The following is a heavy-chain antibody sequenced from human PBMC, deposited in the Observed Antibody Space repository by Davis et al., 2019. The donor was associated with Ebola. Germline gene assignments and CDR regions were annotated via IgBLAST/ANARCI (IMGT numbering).Heavy chain of an antibody. CDR3: ARLYYDFWSNYYKGYFDY. J-gene: IGHJ4*02. CDR1: GYTFATFA. V-gene: IGHV1-3*01. Sequence: AASVKVSCKASGYTFATFAMHWVRQAPGQRFEWMGWINADGDNTNYSQKFHGRVTITRDTSASTAYMELSSLKSADTAVYYCARLYYDFWSNYYKGYFDYWGQGTLVTVSS. CDR2: INADGDNT. D-gene: IGHD3-3*01.